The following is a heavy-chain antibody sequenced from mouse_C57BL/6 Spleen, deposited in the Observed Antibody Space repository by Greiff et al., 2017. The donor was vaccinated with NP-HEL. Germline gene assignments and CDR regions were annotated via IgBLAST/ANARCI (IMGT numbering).Heavy chain of an antibody. CDR2: IYPRSGNT. CDR3: ARYPYYGSSSYYFDY. J-gene: IGHJ2*01. Sequence: SGAELARPGASVKLSCKASGYTFTSYGISWVKQRTGQGLEWIGEIYPRSGNTYYNEKFKGKATLTADKSSSTAYMELRSLTSEDSAVYFCARYPYYGSSSYYFDYWGQGTTLTVSS. CDR1: GYTFTSYG. D-gene: IGHD1-1*01. V-gene: IGHV1-81*01.